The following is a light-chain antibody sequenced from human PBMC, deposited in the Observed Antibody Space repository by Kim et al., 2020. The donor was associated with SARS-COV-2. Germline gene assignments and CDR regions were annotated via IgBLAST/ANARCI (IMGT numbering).Light chain of an antibody. V-gene: IGKV3-15*01. J-gene: IGKJ4*01. Sequence: EIVMTQSAATLSVSPGERVTLSCRASQSVSNHLAWYQQKPGQPPRLLMYGAFTRATGIPARFSGRGSGTEFTLIINGLESEDFAVYYCQQRRSWPLTFGRGTQVDIK. CDR1: QSVSNH. CDR3: QQRRSWPLT. CDR2: GAF.